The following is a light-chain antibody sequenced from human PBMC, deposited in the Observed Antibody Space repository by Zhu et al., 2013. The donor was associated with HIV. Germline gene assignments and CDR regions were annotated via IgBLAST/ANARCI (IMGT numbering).Light chain of an antibody. V-gene: IGKV2-28*01. Sequence: DIVMTQTPLSLSVTPGQPASISCTSSQSLTSNGYNHLDWYLQKPGQPPQLLIYLGSKRAFGVPDRFSGSGSGTYFTLKINRVEAEDVGVYYCMQALQTPLFGGGTKVEIK. CDR1: QSLTSNGYNH. J-gene: IGKJ4*01. CDR3: MQALQTPL. CDR2: LGS.